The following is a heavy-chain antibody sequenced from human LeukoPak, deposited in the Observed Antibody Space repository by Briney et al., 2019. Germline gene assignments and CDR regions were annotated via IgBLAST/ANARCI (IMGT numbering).Heavy chain of an antibody. D-gene: IGHD5-24*01. CDR1: GFSFSTYW. CDR2: INPDGRTT. V-gene: IGHV3-74*01. Sequence: GGSLRLSCAASGFSFSTYWMHWVRHGEGKGGMWVSRINPDGRTTDYADSGTSRFSISRDIAKRTLYLEINSLRAEDTAVCYCARGDGTFWGLPFWGQGTLVTVSS. CDR3: ARGDGTFWGLPF. J-gene: IGHJ4*02.